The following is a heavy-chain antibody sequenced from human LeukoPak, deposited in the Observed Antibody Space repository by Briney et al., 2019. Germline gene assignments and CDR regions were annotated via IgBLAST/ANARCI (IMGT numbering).Heavy chain of an antibody. D-gene: IGHD3-10*01. CDR1: GFTFSSYA. CDR3: AGERSDMTDY. CDR2: ISSNGGST. V-gene: IGHV3-64*01. Sequence: GGSLRLSCAASGFTFSSYAMYWVRQAPGKGLEYVSGISSNGGSTNYANSVKGRFTISRDNAKNTLYLQMNSLRAEDTAVYYCAGERSDMTDYWGQGTLVTASS. J-gene: IGHJ4*02.